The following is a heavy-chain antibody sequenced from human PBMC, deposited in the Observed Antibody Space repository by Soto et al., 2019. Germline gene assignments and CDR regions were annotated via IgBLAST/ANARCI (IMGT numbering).Heavy chain of an antibody. D-gene: IGHD3-22*01. CDR3: AREYYYDSSGIYGMPV. Sequence: PSETLSLTCTVSGGSISSYYWSWIRLPPGKGLEWIGYIYYSGSTNYNPSLKSRVTISVDTSKNQFSLKLSSVTAADTAVYYCAREYYYDSSGIYGMPVWGQGTTVTVSS. CDR2: IYYSGST. J-gene: IGHJ6*02. CDR1: GGSISSYY. V-gene: IGHV4-59*01.